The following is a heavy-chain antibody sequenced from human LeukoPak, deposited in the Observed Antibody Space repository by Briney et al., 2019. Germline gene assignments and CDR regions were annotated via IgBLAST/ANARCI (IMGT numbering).Heavy chain of an antibody. CDR2: ISGSNNYI. CDR3: ARALTTLTYEGY. J-gene: IGHJ4*02. V-gene: IGHV3-21*01. Sequence: GGSLRLSCAASGFTFSSYTMHWIRQAPGKGLEWVSSISGSNNYIFYADSVKGRFTVSGDNAKDSLYLQMNSLRAEDTAVYYCARALTTLTYEGYWGQGTLVTVSS. D-gene: IGHD1-1*01. CDR1: GFTFSSYT.